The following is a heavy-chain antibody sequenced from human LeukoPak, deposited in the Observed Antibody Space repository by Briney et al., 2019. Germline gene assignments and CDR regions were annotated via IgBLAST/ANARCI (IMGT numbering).Heavy chain of an antibody. CDR3: AKSETSYYDSSGSRRYFDY. CDR1: GFTFSSYA. V-gene: IGHV3-23*01. D-gene: IGHD3-22*01. CDR2: ISGSGGST. J-gene: IGHJ4*02. Sequence: GGSLRLSCAASGFTFSSYAMSWVRQAPGKGLEWVSAISGSGGSTYYADSVKGRFTISRDNSKNTLYLQMNSLRAEDTAVYYCAKSETSYYDSSGSRRYFDYWGQGTLVTVSS.